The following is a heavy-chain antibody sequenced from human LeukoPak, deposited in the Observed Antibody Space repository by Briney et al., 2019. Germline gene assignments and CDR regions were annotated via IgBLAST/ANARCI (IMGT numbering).Heavy chain of an antibody. D-gene: IGHD3-22*01. CDR2: IIPILGIA. J-gene: IGHJ4*02. Sequence: SVTVSCKASGGTFSSYAISWVRQAPGQGLEWMGRIIPILGIANYAQKFQGRVTITADKSTSTAYMELSSLRSEDTAVYYCARDEEVSGYYYWGQGTLVTVSS. CDR3: ARDEEVSGYYY. V-gene: IGHV1-69*04. CDR1: GGTFSSYA.